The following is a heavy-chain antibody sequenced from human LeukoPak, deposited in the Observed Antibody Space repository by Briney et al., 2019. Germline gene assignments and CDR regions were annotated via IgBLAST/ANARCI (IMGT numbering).Heavy chain of an antibody. J-gene: IGHJ3*01. Sequence: GASVKVSCKASGYTFSNYAIGWVRQAPGQGLEWMGWIGAYNGNPDYTQSLQGRVTMTTDTSTSTAYMELRSLKSDDTAVYYCAREDPGGAFDVWGRGTMVTVS. D-gene: IGHD3-16*01. CDR2: IGAYNGNP. CDR3: AREDPGGAFDV. CDR1: GYTFSNYA. V-gene: IGHV1-18*01.